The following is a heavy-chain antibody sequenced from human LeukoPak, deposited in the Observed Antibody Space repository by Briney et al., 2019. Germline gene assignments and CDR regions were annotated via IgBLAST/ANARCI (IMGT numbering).Heavy chain of an antibody. CDR3: AKAGSGSWYSFDY. J-gene: IGHJ4*02. CDR2: IDPYSGGT. CDR1: GGTFSSYA. Sequence: ASVKISCKASGGTFSSYAISWVRQAPEQGLEWMGRIDPYSGGTNYAPKFQDRVSMTRDTSMSTAHMELNTLTSDDTAVYYCAKAGSGSWYSFDYWGQGTLVSVSS. V-gene: IGHV1-2*06. D-gene: IGHD6-13*01.